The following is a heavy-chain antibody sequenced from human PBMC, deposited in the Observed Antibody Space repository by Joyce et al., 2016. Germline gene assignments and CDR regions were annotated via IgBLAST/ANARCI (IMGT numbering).Heavy chain of an antibody. V-gene: IGHV5-51*01. CDR2: TWPGDSDT. J-gene: IGHJ5*02. CDR3: VRRAWTCTLLKCHLDT. CDR1: GYDFNNYW. Sequence: EVQLVQSGAEVKKPGESLKISCKASGYDFNNYWIVWVRQMPGKGLEWMGITWPGDSDTRYNPAFQGQVTISVDKTQTTAYLQWNNVTASDTAKYYCVRRAWTCTLLKCHLDTWGQGTQVTVSS. D-gene: IGHD5/OR15-5a*01.